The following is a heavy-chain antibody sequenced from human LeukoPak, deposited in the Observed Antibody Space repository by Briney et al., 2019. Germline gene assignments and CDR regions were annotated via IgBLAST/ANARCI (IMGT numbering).Heavy chain of an antibody. D-gene: IGHD5-12*01. CDR3: AKVGAYYSGYGLYYFDY. V-gene: IGHV3-23*01. CDR2: ISGSGGST. CDR1: GFTFSSYA. J-gene: IGHJ4*02. Sequence: GGSLRLSCAASGFTFSSYAMSWVRQAPGKGLEWVSAISGSGGSTYYADSVKDRFTISRDNSKDTLYLQMNSLRAEDTAVYYCAKVGAYYSGYGLYYFDYWGQGTLVTVSS.